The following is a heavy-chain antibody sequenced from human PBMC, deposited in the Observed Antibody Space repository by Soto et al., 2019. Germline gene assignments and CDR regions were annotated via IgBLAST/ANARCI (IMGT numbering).Heavy chain of an antibody. CDR3: AKGPAQTRNDDVGPLDY. D-gene: IGHD1-1*01. CDR1: GFTFSTYA. V-gene: IGHV3-33*06. CDR2: IWNDGTKK. J-gene: IGHJ4*02. Sequence: QVHLVESGGGMVQPGGSLRLSCAASGFTFSTYAMQWVRQAPGKGLEWVSLIWNDGTKKYYADSVKGRFTISRDDAKNTIHLEMINLRVEDTAVYYCAKGPAQTRNDDVGPLDYWGQGALVTVSS.